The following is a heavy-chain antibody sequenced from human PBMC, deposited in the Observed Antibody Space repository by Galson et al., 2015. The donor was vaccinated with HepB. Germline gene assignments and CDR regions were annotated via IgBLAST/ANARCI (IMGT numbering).Heavy chain of an antibody. CDR1: GYTFTSYY. J-gene: IGHJ4*02. D-gene: IGHD3-22*01. CDR3: ATTPYYYDSRGLNYYFDY. V-gene: IGHV1-69*13. CDR2: IIPIFGTA. Sequence: SVKVSCKASGYTFTSYYMHWVRQAPGQGLEWMGGIIPIFGTANYAQKFQGRVTITADESTSTAYMELSSLRSEDTAVYYCATTPYYYDSRGLNYYFDYWGQGTLVTVSS.